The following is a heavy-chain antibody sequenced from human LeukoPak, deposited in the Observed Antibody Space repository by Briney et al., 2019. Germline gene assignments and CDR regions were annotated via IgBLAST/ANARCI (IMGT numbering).Heavy chain of an antibody. Sequence: ASVMVSCKASGGTFSSYAISWVRQAPGQGLEWMGGIIPIFATANYAQKFQGRVTITADESTSTAYMELSSLRSEDTAVYYCARGPITTRSHFDYWGQGTLVTVSS. V-gene: IGHV1-69*13. J-gene: IGHJ4*02. CDR2: IIPIFATA. CDR1: GGTFSSYA. D-gene: IGHD3-22*01. CDR3: ARGPITTRSHFDY.